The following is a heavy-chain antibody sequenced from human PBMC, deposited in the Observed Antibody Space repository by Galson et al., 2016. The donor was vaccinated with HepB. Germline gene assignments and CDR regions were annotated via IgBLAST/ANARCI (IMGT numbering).Heavy chain of an antibody. D-gene: IGHD2-2*01. Sequence: ETLSLTCTVSGDSISSSRYYWGWIRQPPGKGLEWIGSVYSSGSTHYKPSPKSRVAVSVDTSKNQFSLELNSVTAADTAVYFCARARCSTTSCAYFDYWGQGALVTVSS. CDR3: ARARCSTTSCAYFDY. V-gene: IGHV4-39*01. CDR1: GDSISSSRYY. J-gene: IGHJ4*02. CDR2: VYSSGST.